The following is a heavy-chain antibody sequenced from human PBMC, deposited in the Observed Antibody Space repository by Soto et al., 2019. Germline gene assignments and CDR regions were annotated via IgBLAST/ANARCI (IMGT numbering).Heavy chain of an antibody. Sequence: QVQLQESGPGLVEPSQTLSLTCNVSGDYISSGGYHWSWIRHHPGKGLEWIVYIYYSGDTYYNPCLQSRVAISVHTSKKKFSLNLSSATAAATAVYYCARLAYSSRGGQFFDYWGQGVLVTVSS. CDR3: ARLAYSSRGGQFFDY. J-gene: IGHJ4*02. D-gene: IGHD6-13*01. CDR1: GDYISSGGYH. V-gene: IGHV4-31*03. CDR2: IYYSGDT.